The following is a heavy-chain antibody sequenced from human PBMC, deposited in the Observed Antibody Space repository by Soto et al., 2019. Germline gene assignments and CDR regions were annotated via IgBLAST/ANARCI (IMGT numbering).Heavy chain of an antibody. CDR1: GGSISSSSYC. CDR3: ASLVSSGSSSWYGRGSYYGMDV. CDR2: IYYSGST. Sequence: PSETLSLTCTVSGGSISSSSYCWGWIRQPPGKGLEWIGSIYYSGSTYYNPSLKSRVTISVDTSKNQFSLKLSSVTAADTAVYYCASLVSSGSSSWYGRGSYYGMDVWGQGTTVT. J-gene: IGHJ6*02. V-gene: IGHV4-39*01. D-gene: IGHD6-13*01.